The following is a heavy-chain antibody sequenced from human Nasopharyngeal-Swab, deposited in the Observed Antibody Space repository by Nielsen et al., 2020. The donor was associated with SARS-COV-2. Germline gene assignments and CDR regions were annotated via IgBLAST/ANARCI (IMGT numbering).Heavy chain of an antibody. Sequence: SLKISCAASGFTFDDYAMYWVRQAPGKGLEWVSGISWNSGSIGYTDSVKGRFTISRDNAKNSLYLQMNSLRAEDTALYYCARRDTYWFFDLWGRGTLVSVSS. J-gene: IGHJ2*01. CDR2: ISWNSGSI. CDR1: GFTFDDYA. V-gene: IGHV3-9*01. CDR3: ARRDTYWFFDL.